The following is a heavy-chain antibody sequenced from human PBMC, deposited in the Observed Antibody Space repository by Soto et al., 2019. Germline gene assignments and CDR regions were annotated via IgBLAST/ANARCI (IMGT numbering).Heavy chain of an antibody. V-gene: IGHV1-69*01. D-gene: IGHD2-2*01. J-gene: IGHJ6*02. CDR2: IIPIFDTA. CDR3: ARDMIPAAISYRYYALDV. CDR1: GGTFSNYA. Sequence: QVPLVQSGAEVKTPGSSVKVSCKASGGTFSNYAISWVRQAPGQGLEWMGGIIPIFDTADYAQRFQGRVTITADESTSTAYLELSSLTSGDTAVYYCARDMIPAAISYRYYALDVWGQGTTVTVSS.